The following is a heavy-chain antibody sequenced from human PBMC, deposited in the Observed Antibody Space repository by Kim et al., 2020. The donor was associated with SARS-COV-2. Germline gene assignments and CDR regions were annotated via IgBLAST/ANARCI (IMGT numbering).Heavy chain of an antibody. D-gene: IGHD6-13*01. CDR2: IYSGGST. V-gene: IGHV3-53*01. J-gene: IGHJ6*02. Sequence: GGSLRLSCAASGFTVSSNYMSWVRQAPGKGLEWVSVIYSGGSTYYADSVKGRFTISRDNSKNTLYLQMNSLRAEDTAVYYCASSSPNYYYYGMDVWGQGTTVTVSS. CDR3: ASSSPNYYYYGMDV. CDR1: GFTVSSNY.